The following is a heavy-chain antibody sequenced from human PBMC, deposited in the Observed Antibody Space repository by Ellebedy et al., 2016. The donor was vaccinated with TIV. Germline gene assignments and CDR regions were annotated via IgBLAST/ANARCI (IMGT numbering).Heavy chain of an antibody. CDR3: ARNRGYCGGDCYSSLDGMDV. D-gene: IGHD2-21*02. CDR1: GFTFRSYG. V-gene: IGHV3-33*01. CDR2: IWYDGSNK. J-gene: IGHJ6*02. Sequence: GESLKISCVASGFTFRSYGMHWVRQAPGKGLEWVAVIWYDGSNKYHADSVKGRFTISRDNSNNTLYLQMNSLRAEDTAVYYCARNRGYCGGDCYSSLDGMDVWGQGTTVTVSS.